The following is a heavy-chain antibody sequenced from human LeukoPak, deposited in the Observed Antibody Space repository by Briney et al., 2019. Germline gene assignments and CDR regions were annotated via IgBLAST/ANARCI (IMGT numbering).Heavy chain of an antibody. CDR3: AKKIIGYCSSGRCHFDY. Sequence: GGSLRLSCEASGFTFNSCAMSWVRLAPGKGLEWVAGISGGGETTFYADSVKGRFTISRDNFRNTLYLQLNSLSADDTAVYYCAKKIIGYCSSGRCHFDYWGQGTLVTVSS. J-gene: IGHJ4*02. CDR2: ISGGGETT. V-gene: IGHV3-23*01. D-gene: IGHD2-15*01. CDR1: GFTFNSCA.